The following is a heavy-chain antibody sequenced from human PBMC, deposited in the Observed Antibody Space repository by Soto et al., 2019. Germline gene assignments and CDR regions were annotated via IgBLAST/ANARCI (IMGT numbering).Heavy chain of an antibody. CDR3: TTDYGWAFGI. CDR1: GFTLTNAR. J-gene: IGHJ3*02. CDR2: IQSEIDGGTA. V-gene: IGHV3-15*01. Sequence: EVQLVASGGGLVKPGESLRLSCAASGFTLTNARMTWVRQAPGKGLEWVGRIQSEIDGGTADYPAAVKGRFTISRDDSKTTLHLQFNSLKTEDTAFYYCTTDYGWAFGIWGQGTMVTVFS. D-gene: IGHD4-17*01.